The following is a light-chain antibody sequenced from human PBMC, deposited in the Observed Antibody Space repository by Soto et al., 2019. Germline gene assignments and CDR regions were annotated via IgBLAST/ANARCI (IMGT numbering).Light chain of an antibody. CDR1: QDIRDY. V-gene: IGKV1-33*01. CDR2: DAS. J-gene: IGKJ2*01. Sequence: DLQMTQSPSSLAVSVGDRVTITCQASQDIRDYLNWYQQKPGKAPKLLIYDASNLHTGVPSRFSGSGSGTDFSLTISSRQPEDIATYYCQQYDNLPTYTFGQGTKLDMK. CDR3: QQYDNLPTYT.